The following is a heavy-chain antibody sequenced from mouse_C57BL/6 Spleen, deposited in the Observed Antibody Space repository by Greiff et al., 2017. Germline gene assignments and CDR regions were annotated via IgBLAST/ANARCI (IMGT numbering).Heavy chain of an antibody. D-gene: IGHD2-4*01. CDR3: ARGGYYDYDYSAMDY. V-gene: IGHV1-78*01. CDR1: GYTFTDHT. CDR2: IYPRDGST. Sequence: QVQLQQSDAELVKPGASVKISCKVSGYTFTDHTIHWMKQRPEQGLEWIGYIYPRDGSTKYNEKFKGKATLTSDKSSSTADMQLNSLTSEDSAVYFCARGGYYDYDYSAMDYWGQGTSVTVSS. J-gene: IGHJ4*01.